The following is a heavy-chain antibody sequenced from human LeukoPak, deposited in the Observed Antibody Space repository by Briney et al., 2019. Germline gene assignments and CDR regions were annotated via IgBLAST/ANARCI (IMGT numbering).Heavy chain of an antibody. J-gene: IGHJ6*02. V-gene: IGHV3-30-3*01. CDR1: GFTFSSYA. CDR3: ARDIGCSSISCYALYYYYGRDV. Sequence: GGSLRLSCAASGFTFSSYAMHWVRQAPGKGLEWVAVISYDGSNKYYADSVKGRFTISRDNSKNTLYLQMNSLRAEDTAVYYCARDIGCSSISCYALYYYYGRDVWGQETTVSVSS. D-gene: IGHD2-2*01. CDR2: ISYDGSNK.